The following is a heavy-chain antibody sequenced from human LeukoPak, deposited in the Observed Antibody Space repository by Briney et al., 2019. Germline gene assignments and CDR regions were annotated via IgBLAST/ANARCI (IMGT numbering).Heavy chain of an antibody. J-gene: IGHJ6*02. CDR1: GYTFTSYD. D-gene: IGHD2-15*01. CDR2: MNPNSGNT. V-gene: IGHV1-8*01. Sequence: GASVKVSCTASGYTFTSYDVNWVRQATGEGLEWMGWMNPNSGNTGFAQKFQGRVTLSRDTALSTAYMELSNLRSDDTAVYYCARDEVVAAPDYFGMGVWGQGTTVTISS. CDR3: ARDEVVAAPDYFGMGV.